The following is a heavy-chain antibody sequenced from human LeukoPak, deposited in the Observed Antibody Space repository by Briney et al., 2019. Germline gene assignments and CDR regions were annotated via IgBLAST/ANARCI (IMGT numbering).Heavy chain of an antibody. Sequence: GGSLRLSCAASGFTFGRYAMNWVRQAPGKGLEWVSYINTDSSDIHYADSVKGRFTISRDNARNTLYLQLSSLRAEDSAVYYCARDTFHPGLIDSWGQGTLVTVSS. V-gene: IGHV3-21*05. CDR2: INTDSSDI. J-gene: IGHJ4*02. D-gene: IGHD2-21*01. CDR1: GFTFGRYA. CDR3: ARDTFHPGLIDS.